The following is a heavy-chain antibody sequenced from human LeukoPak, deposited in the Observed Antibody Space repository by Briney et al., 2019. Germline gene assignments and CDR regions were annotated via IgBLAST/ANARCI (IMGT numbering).Heavy chain of an antibody. CDR1: GFTFSNFY. CDR3: VGDSIISVGGFDF. D-gene: IGHD2-15*01. Sequence: GGSLRLSCAASGFTFSNFYMGWIRQAPGKGLEWVSYISSNGGKIHYVDSVRGRFTISRDNAENSLYLHMSSLRADDTAVYYCVGDSIISVGGFDFWGQGTQVTVSS. CDR2: ISSNGGKI. V-gene: IGHV3-11*01. J-gene: IGHJ5*01.